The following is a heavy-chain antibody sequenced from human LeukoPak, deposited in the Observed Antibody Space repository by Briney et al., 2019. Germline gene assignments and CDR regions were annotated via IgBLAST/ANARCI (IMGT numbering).Heavy chain of an antibody. Sequence: PSETLSLTCTVSGGSISSTSYYWGWIRQPPGKGLEWIGSIYYNENTYYNPSLKSRVTISVDTPKKQVSLNLSSVTAADTAVYYCARVAVPAKDLGYWGQGTLVTVSS. V-gene: IGHV4-39*07. J-gene: IGHJ4*02. CDR3: ARVAVPAKDLGY. D-gene: IGHD6-19*01. CDR2: IYYNENT. CDR1: GGSISSTSYY.